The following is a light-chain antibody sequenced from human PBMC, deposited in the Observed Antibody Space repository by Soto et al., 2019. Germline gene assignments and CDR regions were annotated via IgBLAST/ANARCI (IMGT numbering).Light chain of an antibody. CDR1: QTISRY. CDR3: QQRSSWPLT. CDR2: DAS. Sequence: EIVLTQSPATLSLSPGERATLSCRASQTISRYLAWYQQKPGQAPRLLIYDASNRATGIPVRFSGSGSGTDFTLTISSLEPEDFAVYYCQQRSSWPLTFGGGTKVEIK. J-gene: IGKJ4*01. V-gene: IGKV3-11*01.